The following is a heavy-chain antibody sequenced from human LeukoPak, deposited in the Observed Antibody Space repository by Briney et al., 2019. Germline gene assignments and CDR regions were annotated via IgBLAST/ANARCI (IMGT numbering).Heavy chain of an antibody. CDR1: GGSISSYY. V-gene: IGHV4-59*01. CDR3: ARDCSSSSCYDY. CDR2: IYYSGST. D-gene: IGHD2-2*01. Sequence: SETLSPPGTVSGGSISSYYWSWIRQPPGKGLEWIGYIYYSGSTNYIPSLKSRVTISVDTSKNQFSLRLSSVTAADTALYYCARDCSSSSCYDYWGQGTLVTVSS. J-gene: IGHJ4*02.